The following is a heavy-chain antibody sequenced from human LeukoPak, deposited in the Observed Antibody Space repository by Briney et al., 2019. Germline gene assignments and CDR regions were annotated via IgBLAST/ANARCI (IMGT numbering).Heavy chain of an antibody. J-gene: IGHJ4*02. D-gene: IGHD6-19*01. V-gene: IGHV1-46*01. CDR2: INPSGGST. CDR3: AAGEAGIAVAGTPRLVDY. Sequence: ASVKVSCKASEYTFTGYYLHWVRQAPGQRLDWMGIINPSGGSTSYAQKFQGRVTMTRDTSTSTVYMELSSLRSEDTAVYYCAAGEAGIAVAGTPRLVDYWGQGTLVTVSS. CDR1: EYTFTGYY.